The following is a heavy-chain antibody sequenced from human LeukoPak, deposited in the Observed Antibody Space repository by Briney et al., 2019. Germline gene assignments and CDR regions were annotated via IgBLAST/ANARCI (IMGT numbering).Heavy chain of an antibody. J-gene: IGHJ4*02. CDR2: IRSKANSYAT. CDR3: TRLGLGHQVGIDY. CDR1: VFTFSGSA. D-gene: IGHD3/OR15-3a*01. V-gene: IGHV3-73*01. Sequence: PGGSLRLSCAASVFTFSGSAMHWVRQAPGKGLEWVGRIRSKANSYATGYAVSVEGRFTISRDVSKNTAYLQMNSLKTEDTAVYYCTRLGLGHQVGIDYWGQGTLVTVSS.